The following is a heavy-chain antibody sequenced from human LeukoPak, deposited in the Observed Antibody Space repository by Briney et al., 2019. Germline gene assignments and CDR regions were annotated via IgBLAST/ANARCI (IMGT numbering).Heavy chain of an antibody. D-gene: IGHD2-15*01. Sequence: SETLSLTCAAYGGSFSGYYWSWIRQPPEKGPDWIGESNHSGSTYYNPSLKSRVTISVDTSKNQFPLKLSSVTAADTAVYYCARHVPYCSGGSCYPAYFDYWGQGTLVTVSS. CDR2: SNHSGST. CDR1: GGSFSGYY. CDR3: ARHVPYCSGGSCYPAYFDY. J-gene: IGHJ4*02. V-gene: IGHV4-34*01.